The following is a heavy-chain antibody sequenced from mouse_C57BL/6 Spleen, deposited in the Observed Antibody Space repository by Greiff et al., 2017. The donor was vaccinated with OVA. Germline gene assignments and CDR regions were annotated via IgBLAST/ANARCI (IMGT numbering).Heavy chain of an antibody. CDR3: ARAGTHFDY. D-gene: IGHD3-3*01. CDR1: GFTFSDYG. V-gene: IGHV5-17*01. CDR2: ISSGSSTI. J-gene: IGHJ2*01. Sequence: VQLKESGGGLVKPGGSLKLSCAASGFTFSDYGMHWVRQAPEKGLAWVAYISSGSSTIYYADTVKGRFTISRDNAKNNLFLQMTSLRSEDTAMYYCARAGTHFDYWGQGTTLTVSS.